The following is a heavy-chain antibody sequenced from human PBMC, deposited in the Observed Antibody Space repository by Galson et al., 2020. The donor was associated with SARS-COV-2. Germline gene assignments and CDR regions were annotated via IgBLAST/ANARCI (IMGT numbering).Heavy chain of an antibody. CDR2: IKQEGSEK. J-gene: IGHJ4*02. Sequence: GESLKIHCAASGFTFSSSWMSWVRQAPGKGLEWVANIKQEGSEKNYVDSVTGRFTISRDNAKNSLYLQMNSLRAEDTAVYYCARSYSGTYRVGDYWGQGTLVTVSS. D-gene: IGHD1-26*01. CDR1: GFTFSSSW. V-gene: IGHV3-7*01. CDR3: ARSYSGTYRVGDY.